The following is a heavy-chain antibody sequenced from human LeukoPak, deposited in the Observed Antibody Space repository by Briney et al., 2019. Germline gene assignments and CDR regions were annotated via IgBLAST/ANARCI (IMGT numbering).Heavy chain of an antibody. D-gene: IGHD1-26*01. Sequence: SETLSLTCAGSDSSITSDYYWAWIRQPPGEGLEWIGSIHHRGSFYYNPSLKSRVTISLDASKNQFSLRLSSVTAADTALYYCTRHSRVIVGTTCAFDGWGQGTKVTVSS. CDR3: TRHSRVIVGTTCAFDG. J-gene: IGHJ3*01. CDR1: DSSITSDYY. CDR2: IHHRGSF. V-gene: IGHV4-38-2*01.